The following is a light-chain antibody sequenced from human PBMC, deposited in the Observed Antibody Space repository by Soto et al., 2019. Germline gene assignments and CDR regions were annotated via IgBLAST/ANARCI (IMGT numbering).Light chain of an antibody. V-gene: IGLV2-14*01. Sequence: QSALTQPASVSGSPGQSIAICCTGTSSDVGKYSYVSWFQQYPGTAPKLMIYEVTNRPSGVSNRFSGSKSGNTASLTISGLQPEDEADYYCSSFTTSNTWVFGGGTKLTVL. J-gene: IGLJ3*02. CDR2: EVT. CDR3: SSFTTSNTWV. CDR1: SSDVGKYSY.